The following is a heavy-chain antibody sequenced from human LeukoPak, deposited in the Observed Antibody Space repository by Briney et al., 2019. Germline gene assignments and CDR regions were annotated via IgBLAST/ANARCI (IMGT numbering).Heavy chain of an antibody. D-gene: IGHD3-22*01. V-gene: IGHV4-59*01. J-gene: IGHJ5*02. CDR2: VDHTGST. CDR3: ARDRCYYDSSGYYCWFDP. CDR1: DDSITMYY. Sequence: SETLSLTCSVSDDSITMYYWTWIRQPPGKGLEWIGYVDHTGSTNFNPSLNGRVSISRDTTKNLFSLRLSSVTAADTAVYYCARDRCYYDSSGYYCWFDPWGQGTLVTVSS.